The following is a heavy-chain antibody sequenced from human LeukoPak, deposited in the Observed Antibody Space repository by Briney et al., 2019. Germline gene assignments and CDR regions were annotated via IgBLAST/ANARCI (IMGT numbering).Heavy chain of an antibody. D-gene: IGHD3-22*01. J-gene: IGHJ5*02. CDR2: IDWDDDK. CDR1: GFSLSTSGMC. V-gene: IGHV2-70*11. CDR3: ARIRVYYDSSGYYSNWFDP. Sequence: ESGPALVKPTQTLTLTCTLSGFSLSTSGMCVSWIRQPPGKALEWLARIDWDDDKYYSTSLKTRLTISKDTSKNQVVLTMTNMDPVDTATYYCARIRVYYDSSGYYSNWFDPWGQGTLVTVSS.